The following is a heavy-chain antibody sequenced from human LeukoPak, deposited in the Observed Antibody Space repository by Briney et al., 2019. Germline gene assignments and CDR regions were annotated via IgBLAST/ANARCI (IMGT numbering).Heavy chain of an antibody. J-gene: IGHJ4*02. Sequence: SETLSLTCTVSGGSISSYYWSWIRQPPGKGLEWIGYIYYSGSTNYNPSLKSRVTISVDTSKNQFSLQLSSVTAADTAVYYCARAYLKDHFDYWGQGTLVTVSS. CDR2: IYYSGST. CDR3: ARAYLKDHFDY. CDR1: GGSISSYY. V-gene: IGHV4-59*01.